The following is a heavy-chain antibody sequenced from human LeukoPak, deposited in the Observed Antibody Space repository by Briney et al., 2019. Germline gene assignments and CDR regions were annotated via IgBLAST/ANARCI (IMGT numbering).Heavy chain of an antibody. CDR1: GFTFSSYA. D-gene: IGHD5-24*01. Sequence: GGSLRLSCAASGFTFSSYAMHWVRQAPGKGLEWVAVIWYDGSKKYYADPVKGRFTISRDNSKNTLYLQMNSLRAEDTAVYYCASSVGRDGYNFFFDYWGQGTLVTVSS. CDR2: IWYDGSKK. V-gene: IGHV3-33*08. J-gene: IGHJ4*02. CDR3: ASSVGRDGYNFFFDY.